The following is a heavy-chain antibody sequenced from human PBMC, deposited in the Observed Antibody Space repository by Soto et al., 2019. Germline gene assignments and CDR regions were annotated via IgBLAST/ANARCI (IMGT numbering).Heavy chain of an antibody. CDR1: GGTFSSHV. V-gene: IGHV1-69*01. J-gene: IGHJ4*02. Sequence: QVQLVQSGAEVKKPGSSVKVSCKASGGTFSSHVFNWVRQAPVQGLEWMGGIMPISGTANYAQKFQGRVTITADESTSTAYMELSSLRSEDTAVYYCARDLEFRDGNISHLDYWGQGTLVTVSS. CDR2: IMPISGTA. CDR3: ARDLEFRDGNISHLDY. D-gene: IGHD3-10*01.